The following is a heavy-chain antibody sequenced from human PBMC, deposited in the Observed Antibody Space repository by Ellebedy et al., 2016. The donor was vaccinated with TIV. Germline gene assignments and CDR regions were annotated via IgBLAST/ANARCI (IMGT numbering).Heavy chain of an antibody. V-gene: IGHV3-9*01. CDR1: GFIFDDFA. J-gene: IGHJ4*02. CDR2: IGWDSGGI. D-gene: IGHD6-19*01. Sequence: SLKISCVASGFIFDDFAMHWVRQVPGKGLEWVAGIGWDSGGIGYADSMKGRFTISRANAKKSLYLQINSLRPEDTAFYYCAKGGGWFYYFDYWGQGTLVTVSS. CDR3: AKGGGWFYYFDY.